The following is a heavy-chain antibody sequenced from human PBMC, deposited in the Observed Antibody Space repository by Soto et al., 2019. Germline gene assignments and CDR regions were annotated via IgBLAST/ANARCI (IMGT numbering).Heavy chain of an antibody. CDR2: IIPILGIA. Sequence: QVQLVQSGAEVKKPGSSVKVSCKASGGTFSSYTISWVRQAPGQGLEWMRRIIPILGIANYAQKFQGRVTITADKSTSTAYMELSSLRSEDTAVYYCARMTGLNRYYMDVWGKGTTVTVSS. J-gene: IGHJ6*03. CDR3: ARMTGLNRYYMDV. CDR1: GGTFSSYT. V-gene: IGHV1-69*02.